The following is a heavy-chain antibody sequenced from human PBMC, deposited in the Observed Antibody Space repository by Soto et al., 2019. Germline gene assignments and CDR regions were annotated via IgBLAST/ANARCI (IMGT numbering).Heavy chain of an antibody. CDR1: GFTFSSYA. V-gene: IGHV3-23*01. CDR3: AKRSYCSSTSCQEAYYFDY. J-gene: IGHJ4*02. Sequence: PGGSLRLSCAASGFTFSSYAMSWVRQAPGKGLEWVSAISGSGGSTYYADSVKGRFTISRDNSKNTLYLQMNSLRAEDTAVYYCAKRSYCSSTSCQEAYYFDYWGQGTLVTVS. D-gene: IGHD2-2*01. CDR2: ISGSGGST.